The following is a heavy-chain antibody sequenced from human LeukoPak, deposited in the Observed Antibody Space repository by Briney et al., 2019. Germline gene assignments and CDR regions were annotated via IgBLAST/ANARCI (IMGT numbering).Heavy chain of an antibody. V-gene: IGHV4-4*07. J-gene: IGHJ3*02. Sequence: SETLSLTCTVSGNSIRSYYWSWLRQPAGKGLEWIGHIYPNGTANYNPSLKSRITISEDKSKNQLSLRLNFVTAADTAVYYCARDCSPFGTGGAWAGCSRAFDIWGQGTVVSVAS. CDR1: GNSIRSYY. CDR3: ARDCSPFGTGGAWAGCSRAFDI. CDR2: IYPNGTA. D-gene: IGHD2-8*02.